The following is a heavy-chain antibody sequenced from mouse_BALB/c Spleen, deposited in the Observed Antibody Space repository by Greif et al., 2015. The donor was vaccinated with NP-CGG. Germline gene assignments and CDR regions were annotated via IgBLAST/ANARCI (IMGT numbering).Heavy chain of an antibody. V-gene: IGHV5-6-5*01. Sequence: DVHLVESGGGLVKPGGSLKLSCAASGFTFSSYAMSWVRQTPEKRLEWVASISSGGSTYYPDSVKGRFTISRDNARNILYLQMSSLRSEDTAMYYCARGGDGYYDFYAMDYWGQGTSVTVSS. J-gene: IGHJ4*01. CDR3: ARGGDGYYDFYAMDY. CDR2: ISSGGST. D-gene: IGHD2-3*01. CDR1: GFTFSSYA.